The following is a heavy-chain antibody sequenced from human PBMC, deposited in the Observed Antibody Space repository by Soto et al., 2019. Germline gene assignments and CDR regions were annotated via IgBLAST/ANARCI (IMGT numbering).Heavy chain of an antibody. CDR2: IKQDGSEK. CDR1: GFTFSSYW. V-gene: IGHV3-7*01. D-gene: IGHD5-12*01. CDR3: ARVERKQSGYDLPYYYYMDV. Sequence: GGSLRLSCAASGFTFSSYWMSWVRQAPGKGLEWVANIKQDGSEKYYVDSVKGRFTISRDNAKNSLYLQMNSLRAEDTAVYYCARVERKQSGYDLPYYYYMDVWGKGTTVTVSS. J-gene: IGHJ6*03.